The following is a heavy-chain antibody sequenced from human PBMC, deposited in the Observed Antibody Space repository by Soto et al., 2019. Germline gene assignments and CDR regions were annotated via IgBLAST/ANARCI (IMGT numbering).Heavy chain of an antibody. CDR2: FDPEDGET. CDR3: ATLSVFESGSPYYFDY. J-gene: IGHJ4*02. Sequence: ASVKVSCKVSGYTLTELSMHWVRQAPGKGLEWMGGFDPEDGETIYAQKFQGRVTMTEDTSTDTAYMELSSLRSEDTAVYYCATLSVFESGSPYYFDYWGQGTLVTVSS. CDR1: GYTLTELS. V-gene: IGHV1-24*01. D-gene: IGHD1-26*01.